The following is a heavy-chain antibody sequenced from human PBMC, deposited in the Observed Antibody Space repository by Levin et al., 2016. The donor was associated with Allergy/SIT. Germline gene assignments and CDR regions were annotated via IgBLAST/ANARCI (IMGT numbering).Heavy chain of an antibody. CDR2: ISGSGGST. Sequence: VRQAPGKGLEWVSAISGSGGSTYYADSVKGRFTISRDNSKNTLYLQMNSLRAEDTAVYYCAKGIAAAGTFVTGLLAVAGTGGDYWGQGTLVTVSS. D-gene: IGHD6-13*01. CDR3: AKGIAAAGTFVTGLLAVAGTGGDY. V-gene: IGHV3-23*01. J-gene: IGHJ4*02.